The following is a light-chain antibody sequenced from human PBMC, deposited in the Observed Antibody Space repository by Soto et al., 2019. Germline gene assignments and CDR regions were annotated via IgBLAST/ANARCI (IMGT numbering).Light chain of an antibody. CDR1: PTIDTN. V-gene: IGKV3-15*01. J-gene: IGKJ1*01. CDR2: GAS. CDR3: QQYNNRPPWT. Sequence: EIVMTQSPGTLSVSPGERATLSCRASPTIDTNLAWYQQKPGQAPRLLIFGASTRATGIPARFSGSGSGTEFSLTITSLQSEDVALYYCQQYNNRPPWTFGQGTKVEVK.